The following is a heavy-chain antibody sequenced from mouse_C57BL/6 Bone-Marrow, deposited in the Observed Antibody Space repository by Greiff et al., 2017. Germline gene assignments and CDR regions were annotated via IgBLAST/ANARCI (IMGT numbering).Heavy chain of an antibody. CDR3: TSTGTGFAY. CDR2: FDPEIGAT. CDR1: GFNIKDDY. D-gene: IGHD4-1*02. V-gene: IGHV14-4*01. Sequence: VQLKESGAELVRPGASVKLSCPASGFNIKDDYMHWVKQRPEQGLEWIGWFDPEIGATEFASKCQGKATITADTTPNTAYLQLRSRTSEVTAVYDGTSTGTGFAYWGQGTLVTVSA. J-gene: IGHJ3*01.